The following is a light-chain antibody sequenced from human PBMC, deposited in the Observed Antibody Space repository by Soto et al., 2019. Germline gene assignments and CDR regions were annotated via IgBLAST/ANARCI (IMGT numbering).Light chain of an antibody. CDR1: SSNIGDNT. V-gene: IGLV1-44*01. Sequence: VLTQPPSASGTPGQSVTISCSGSSSNIGDNTVNWYQQLPGTAPKLLMYSNDQRWSGVPDRFSGSKSGTSASLAISGLQSEDEADYYCAVWDDSLDGVVFGGGTKLTVL. CDR3: AVWDDSLDGVV. J-gene: IGLJ2*01. CDR2: SND.